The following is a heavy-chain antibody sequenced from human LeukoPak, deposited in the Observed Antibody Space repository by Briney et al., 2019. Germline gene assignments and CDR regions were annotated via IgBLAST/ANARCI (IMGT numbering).Heavy chain of an antibody. Sequence: SETLSLTCTVSGDSLSGSSYYWGWIRQPPGKGLEWIGNIYYGGSTYYNPSLKSRVSISVDTSNNQFSLKVSSVTAADTAVYYCASADGYKIDYWGQGTLVTVSS. CDR3: ASADGYKIDY. CDR1: GDSLSGSSYY. CDR2: IYYGGST. D-gene: IGHD5-24*01. V-gene: IGHV4-39*01. J-gene: IGHJ4*02.